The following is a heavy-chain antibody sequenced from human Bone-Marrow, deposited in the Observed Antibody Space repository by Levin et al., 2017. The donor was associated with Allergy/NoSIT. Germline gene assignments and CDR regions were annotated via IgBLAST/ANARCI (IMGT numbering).Heavy chain of an antibody. CDR1: GFTFSNYA. CDR2: VSYHGRDE. V-gene: IGHV3-30*04. D-gene: IGHD2-2*01. CDR3: ARFEVVVPAN. Sequence: SGGSLRLSCTASGFTFSNYAMHWVRQAPGKGLEWVAAVSYHGRDEYYADSVKGRFTISRDNSKNTLFLQMNSLGAEDTAVYYCARFEVVVPANWGQGTLVTVSS. J-gene: IGHJ4*02.